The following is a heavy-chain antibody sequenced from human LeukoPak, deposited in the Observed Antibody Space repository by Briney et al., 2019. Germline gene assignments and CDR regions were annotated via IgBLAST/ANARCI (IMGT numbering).Heavy chain of an antibody. D-gene: IGHD2-8*01. V-gene: IGHV3-7*01. CDR1: GFTFSSYW. J-gene: IGHJ4*02. Sequence: GGSLRLSCAASGFTFSSYWMSWVRQAPGKGLEWVANIKQDGSEKYYVASVKGRFTISRDNAKNSLYLQMNSLRAEDTAVYYCASERYCTNGVCYVHGFGYWGQGTLVTVSS. CDR3: ASERYCTNGVCYVHGFGY. CDR2: IKQDGSEK.